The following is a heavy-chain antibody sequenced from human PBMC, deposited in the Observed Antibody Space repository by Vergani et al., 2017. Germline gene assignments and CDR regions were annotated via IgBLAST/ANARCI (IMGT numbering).Heavy chain of an antibody. Sequence: QVQLQQWGAGLLKPSETLSLTCAVYGGYFSGYYWSWIRQPPGKGLEWIGRIDTSGATNYNPSLRSRAIMSVDASKKQFSLKWTSVTAADTAVYYCARYGGEYDKDALDGWVQGTKVTVTS. D-gene: IGHD2-21*01. CDR3: ARYGGEYDKDALDG. CDR1: GGYFSGYY. J-gene: IGHJ3*01. CDR2: IDTSGAT. V-gene: IGHV4-59*10.